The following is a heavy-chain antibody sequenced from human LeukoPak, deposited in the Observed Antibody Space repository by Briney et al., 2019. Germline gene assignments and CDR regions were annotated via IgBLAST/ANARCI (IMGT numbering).Heavy chain of an antibody. V-gene: IGHV4-39*01. Sequence: SETLSLTCTASGGSISSSSYYWGWIRQPPGKGLEWIGSIYYSGSTYYNPSLKSRVTISVDTSKNQFSLKLSSVTAADTAVYYCATQALYYYDSSGYYYVAHFDYWGQGTLVTVSS. J-gene: IGHJ4*02. CDR2: IYYSGST. D-gene: IGHD3-22*01. CDR3: ATQALYYYDSSGYYYVAHFDY. CDR1: GGSISSSSYY.